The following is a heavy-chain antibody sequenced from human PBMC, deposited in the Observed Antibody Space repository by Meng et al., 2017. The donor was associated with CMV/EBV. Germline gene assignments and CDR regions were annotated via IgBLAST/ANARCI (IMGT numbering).Heavy chain of an antibody. D-gene: IGHD1-26*01. CDR1: GFTFSSYS. CDR2: ISSSSYI. CDR3: ARDLVVVGATATGFDP. J-gene: IGHJ5*02. Sequence: GESLKISCAASGFTFSSYSMNWVRQAPGKGLEWVSSISSSSYIYYADSVKGRFTIPRDNAKNSLYLQMNSLRAEDTAVYYCARDLVVVGATATGFDPWGQGTLVTVSS. V-gene: IGHV3-21*01.